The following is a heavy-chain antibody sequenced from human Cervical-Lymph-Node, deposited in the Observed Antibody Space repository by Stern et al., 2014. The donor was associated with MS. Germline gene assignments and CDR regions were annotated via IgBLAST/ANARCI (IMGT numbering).Heavy chain of an antibody. CDR2: INTNTGSP. J-gene: IGHJ5*02. CDR3: ARGAGPEQGRWFDP. Sequence: MQLVESGSELKKPGASVTVSCKASGYPFTDYGMNWMRQAPGQGLEWMGWINTNTGSPSYAQGFTGRFVFSLETSVSTAYLKISSLKGEDTAVYYCARGAGPEQGRWFDPWGQGTLVIVSS. V-gene: IGHV7-4-1*02. D-gene: IGHD6-13*01. CDR1: GYPFTDYG.